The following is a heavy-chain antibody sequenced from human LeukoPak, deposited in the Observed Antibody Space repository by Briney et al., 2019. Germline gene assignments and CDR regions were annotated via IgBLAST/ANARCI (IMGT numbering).Heavy chain of an antibody. CDR2: LNPNTGGT. CDR1: GYTLSDYY. D-gene: IGHD3-16*01. J-gene: IGHJ4*02. Sequence: ASVKVSCKASGYTLSDYYMHRVRQAPGQGLEWMGCLNPNTGGTDYAQKFQGRVTMTRDTSFTTAYMELSRLTSDDTAVYYCARDFTGDYFDFWGQGTLVTVSS. CDR3: ARDFTGDYFDF. V-gene: IGHV1-2*02.